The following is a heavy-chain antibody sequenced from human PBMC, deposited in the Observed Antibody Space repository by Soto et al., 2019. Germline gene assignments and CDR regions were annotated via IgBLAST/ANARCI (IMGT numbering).Heavy chain of an antibody. CDR3: AKSGRYCSGGSCSFDY. Sequence: SETLSLTCAVYGGSFSGYYWSWIRQPPGKGLEWIGEINHSGSTNYNPSLKSRVTISVDTSKNQFSLKLSSVTAADTAVYYCAKSGRYCSGGSCSFDYWGQGTLVTVSS. D-gene: IGHD2-15*01. J-gene: IGHJ4*02. V-gene: IGHV4-34*01. CDR1: GGSFSGYY. CDR2: INHSGST.